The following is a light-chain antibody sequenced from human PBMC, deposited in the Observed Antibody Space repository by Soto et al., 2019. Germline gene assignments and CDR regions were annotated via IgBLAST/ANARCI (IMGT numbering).Light chain of an antibody. CDR1: QSVSSY. J-gene: IGKJ1*01. CDR2: DAS. Sequence: IRLTHSAATLSLSPGERATLSCRASQSVSSYLAWYQQKPGQAPRLLIYDASNRATGIPARFSGSGSGTDFTLTISSLEPEAFAVYYCQQRSKWPSWTFGQGTKVDIK. CDR3: QQRSKWPSWT. V-gene: IGKV3-11*01.